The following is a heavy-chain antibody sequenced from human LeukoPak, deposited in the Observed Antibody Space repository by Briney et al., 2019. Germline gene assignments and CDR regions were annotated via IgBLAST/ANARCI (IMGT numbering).Heavy chain of an antibody. CDR2: ISGSGGST. CDR1: GFTFSRYA. Sequence: GGSLRLSCAASGFTFSRYAMSWVRQAPGKGLEWVSAISGSGGSTYYADSVKGRFTISRDNSKNTLYLQMNSLRAEDTAVYYCARWYSSGFIDYWGQGTLVTVSS. J-gene: IGHJ4*02. CDR3: ARWYSSGFIDY. D-gene: IGHD6-19*01. V-gene: IGHV3-23*01.